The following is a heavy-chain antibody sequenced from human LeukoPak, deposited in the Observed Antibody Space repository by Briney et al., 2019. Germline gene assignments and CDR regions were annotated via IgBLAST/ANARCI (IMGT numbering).Heavy chain of an antibody. Sequence: GGSLRLSCAASGFTFSDYYMSWIRQAPGKGLEWVSYISSSGSTIYYADSMKGRFTMSRDNAKNSLYLQMNSLRAEDTAVYYCAKNGHGSGSYYPRTKYYFDYWGQGTLVTVSS. CDR2: ISSSGSTI. CDR3: AKNGHGSGSYYPRTKYYFDY. CDR1: GFTFSDYY. D-gene: IGHD3-10*01. V-gene: IGHV3-11*01. J-gene: IGHJ4*02.